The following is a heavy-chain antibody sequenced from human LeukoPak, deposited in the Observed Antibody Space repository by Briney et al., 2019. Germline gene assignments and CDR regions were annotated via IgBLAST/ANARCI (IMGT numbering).Heavy chain of an antibody. CDR2: INPNSGGT. CDR1: AYTFTGYY. V-gene: IGHV1-2*02. J-gene: IGHJ6*03. D-gene: IGHD4-11*01. CDR3: ARGVYSNYGSYYYYLDV. Sequence: ASVKVSCKASAYTFTGYYMQWVRQAPGQGLEWMGWINPNSGGTNYAQKLQGRVTMTTDTSTSTAYMELRSLRSDDTAVYYCARGVYSNYGSYYYYLDVWGKGTTVTVSS.